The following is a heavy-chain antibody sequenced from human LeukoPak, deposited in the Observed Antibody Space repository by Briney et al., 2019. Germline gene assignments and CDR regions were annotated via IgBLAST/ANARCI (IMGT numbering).Heavy chain of an antibody. CDR3: AREGSPFYYYYMDV. D-gene: IGHD2-15*01. CDR2: ISPNSGGT. V-gene: IGHV1-2*02. Sequence: ASVKVSCKASGYTFTGYYMHWVRQAPGQGLEWMGWISPNSGGTNYAQKFQGRVTMTRDTSTTTAYMELRSLRSDDTAVYYCAREGSPFYYYYMDVWGKGTTVTVSS. CDR1: GYTFTGYY. J-gene: IGHJ6*03.